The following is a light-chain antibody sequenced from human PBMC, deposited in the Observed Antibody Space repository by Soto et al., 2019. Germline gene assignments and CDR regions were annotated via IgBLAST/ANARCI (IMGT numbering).Light chain of an antibody. CDR2: EVS. CDR1: SSDVGGYNY. CDR3: SSYAGINNFGV. J-gene: IGLJ1*01. V-gene: IGLV2-8*01. Sequence: QSALTQPPSASGSPGQSVTISCTGTSSDVGGYNYVSWYQQHPGKAPKLMIYEVSKRPSGVPDRFSGSKSGNTASLTVSGLQAEDEADYDCSSYAGINNFGVFGTGTKVTVL.